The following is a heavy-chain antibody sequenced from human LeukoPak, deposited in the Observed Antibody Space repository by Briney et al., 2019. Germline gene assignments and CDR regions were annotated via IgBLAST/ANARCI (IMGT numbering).Heavy chain of an antibody. CDR2: ISGSGAST. Sequence: GGSLRLSCAASGFTFSSYAMSWVRQAPGKGLEWVPGISGSGASTYYADSVKGRFTISRDNSKNTLYLQMNSLRAEDTAVYYCAKEAVGPYAFDIWGQGTMVTVSS. J-gene: IGHJ3*02. V-gene: IGHV3-23*01. CDR3: AKEAVGPYAFDI. CDR1: GFTFSSYA. D-gene: IGHD6-19*01.